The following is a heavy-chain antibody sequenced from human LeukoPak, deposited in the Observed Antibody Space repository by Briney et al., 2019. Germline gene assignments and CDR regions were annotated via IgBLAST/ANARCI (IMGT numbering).Heavy chain of an antibody. CDR3: ARDPGYSYGHTPGY. CDR1: GFTFSSYS. J-gene: IGHJ4*02. V-gene: IGHV3-48*01. CDR2: ISSSSSTI. Sequence: GGSLRLSCAASGFTFSSYSMNWVRQAPGKGLEWVSYISSSSSTIYYADSVKGRFTISRDNAKNSLYLQMNSLRAEDTAVYYCARDPGYSYGHTPGYWGQGTLVTVSS. D-gene: IGHD5-18*01.